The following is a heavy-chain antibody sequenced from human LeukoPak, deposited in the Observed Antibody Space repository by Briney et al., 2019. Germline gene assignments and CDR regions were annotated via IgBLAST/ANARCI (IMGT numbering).Heavy chain of an antibody. J-gene: IGHJ4*02. CDR1: GYTFTSYY. Sequence: GASVKVSCKASGYTFTSYYMHWVRQAPGQGLEWMGWISSYNGNTYYAQNFQGRVTLTTDTSTSTAYMELRSLTSDDTAVYFCARWSGSGDDSNYFDYWGQGTLVTVSS. CDR3: ARWSGSGDDSNYFDY. V-gene: IGHV1-18*04. D-gene: IGHD5-12*01. CDR2: ISSYNGNT.